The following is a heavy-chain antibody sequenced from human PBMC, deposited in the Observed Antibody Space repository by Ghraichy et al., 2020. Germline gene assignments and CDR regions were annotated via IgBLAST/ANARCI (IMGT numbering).Heavy chain of an antibody. V-gene: IGHV1-8*01. Sequence: ASVKVSCKASGYTFTSYDINWVRQATGQGLEWMGWMNPNSGNTGYAQKFQGRVTMTRNTSISTAYMELSSLRSEDTAVYYCATRLTKRYFDWLTFDPWGQGTLVTVSS. CDR3: ATRLTKRYFDWLTFDP. J-gene: IGHJ5*02. D-gene: IGHD3-9*01. CDR2: MNPNSGNT. CDR1: GYTFTSYD.